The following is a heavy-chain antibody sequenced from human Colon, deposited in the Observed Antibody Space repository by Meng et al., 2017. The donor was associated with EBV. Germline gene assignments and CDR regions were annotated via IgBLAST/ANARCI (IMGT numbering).Heavy chain of an antibody. CDR1: GGSVSSGGYY. V-gene: IGHV4-31*03. CDR3: ARVSSGWDYFDY. J-gene: IGHJ4*02. D-gene: IGHD6-19*01. Sequence: QVQLHESGPGMVKPSQTLSPTCTVSGGSVSSGGYYWTWIRQHPGKGLEWFGHIYYSGSTFYNPSLKRRVIISIDTSKNQFSLNLRSVTAADTAVYYCARVSSGWDYFDYWGQGTLVTVSS. CDR2: IYYSGST.